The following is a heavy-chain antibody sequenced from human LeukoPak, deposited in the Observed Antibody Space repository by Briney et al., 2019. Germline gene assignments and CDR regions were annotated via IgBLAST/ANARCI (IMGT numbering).Heavy chain of an antibody. Sequence: PSETLSLTCAVYGGSFSGYYWSWIRQPPGKGLEWIGEINHSGSTNYNPSLKSRVTISVDTPKNQFSLKLSSVTAADTAVYYCAIHIVVVPAAKKKNWFDPWGQGTLVTVSS. CDR1: GGSFSGYY. CDR3: AIHIVVVPAAKKKNWFDP. V-gene: IGHV4-34*01. D-gene: IGHD2-2*01. CDR2: INHSGST. J-gene: IGHJ5*02.